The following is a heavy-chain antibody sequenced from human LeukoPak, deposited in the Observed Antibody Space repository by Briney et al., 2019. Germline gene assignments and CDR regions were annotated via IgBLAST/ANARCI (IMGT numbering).Heavy chain of an antibody. D-gene: IGHD3-3*01. V-gene: IGHV3-23*01. CDR1: GFTFSSYA. J-gene: IGHJ4*02. CDR3: AKGMDYDFWSGYLTPFDY. Sequence: GGSLRLSCAASGFTFSSYAMSWVRQAPGKGLEWVSAISGSGGSTYYADSVKGRFTISRDNSKNTLYLQMNSLRAEDTAVYYCAKGMDYDFWSGYLTPFDYWGQGTLVTVSS. CDR2: ISGSGGST.